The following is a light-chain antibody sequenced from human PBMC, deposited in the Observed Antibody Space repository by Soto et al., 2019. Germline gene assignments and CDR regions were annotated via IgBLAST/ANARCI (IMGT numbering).Light chain of an antibody. J-gene: IGLJ2*01. CDR1: SSDVGGYNS. Sequence: HSALTQPRSVSGSPGQSVTISCTGTSSDVGGYNSVSWYQQHPGKAPKLMINDVSKRPSGVPDRFSGSKSGNTASLTISGLQAEDEADYYCCSYAGSYTYVVFGGGTQLTVL. CDR2: DVS. V-gene: IGLV2-11*01. CDR3: CSYAGSYTYVV.